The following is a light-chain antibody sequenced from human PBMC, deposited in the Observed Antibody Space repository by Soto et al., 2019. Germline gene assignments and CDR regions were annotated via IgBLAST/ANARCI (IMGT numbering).Light chain of an antibody. CDR2: DVN. J-gene: IGLJ1*01. V-gene: IGLV2-14*01. Sequence: QSALTQPASVSGSPGQSITISCTGTSSDVGGYNYVSWYQQYPGKAPKLMIFDVNNRPSGVSNRFSGSKSGNTASLTISGLQAEDEADYYCCSYTSSSTYVFGTGTKLTVL. CDR3: CSYTSSSTYV. CDR1: SSDVGGYNY.